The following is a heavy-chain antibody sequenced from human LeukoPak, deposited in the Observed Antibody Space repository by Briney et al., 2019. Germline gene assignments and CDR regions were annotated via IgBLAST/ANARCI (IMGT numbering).Heavy chain of an antibody. CDR2: ISSTSSLI. CDR3: AKDPHKILEWFTY. D-gene: IGHD3-3*01. CDR1: GITFSNYS. J-gene: IGHJ4*02. Sequence: GGSLRLSCAASGITFSNYSMNWVRQAPGKGLEWVSSISSTSSLINYADSVKGRFTISRDNAKNPLYLQMNSLRAEGTAVYYCAKDPHKILEWFTYWGQGTLVTVSS. V-gene: IGHV3-21*04.